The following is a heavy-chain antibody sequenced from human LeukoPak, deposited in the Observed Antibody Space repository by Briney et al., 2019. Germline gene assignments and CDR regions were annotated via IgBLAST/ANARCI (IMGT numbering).Heavy chain of an antibody. J-gene: IGHJ4*02. CDR1: GGTFSSYA. CDR2: IIPILGIA. Sequence: SVKVSCKASGGTFSSYAISWVRQAPGQGLEWMGRIIPILGIANYAQKFQGRVTITADKSTSTAYMELSSLRSEDTAVYYCARDDELWLQRGIDYWGQGTLVTVSS. V-gene: IGHV1-69*04. CDR3: ARDDELWLQRGIDY. D-gene: IGHD5-24*01.